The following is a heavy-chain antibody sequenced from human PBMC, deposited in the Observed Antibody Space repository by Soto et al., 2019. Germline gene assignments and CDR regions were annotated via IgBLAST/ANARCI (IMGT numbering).Heavy chain of an antibody. CDR2: TYSGGVT. V-gene: IGHV3-66*01. Sequence: EVQLVESGGGLVQPGGSLRLSCAASGITVSTSYMSWVRQAPGKGLEWVSLTYSGGVTYYADSVKGRFSISRDNFNNTVYLQMNSLRAEDTAMYYCATSLLWFGELRSWGQGTLVTVSS. CDR3: ATSLLWFGELRS. D-gene: IGHD3-10*01. J-gene: IGHJ5*02. CDR1: GITVSTSY.